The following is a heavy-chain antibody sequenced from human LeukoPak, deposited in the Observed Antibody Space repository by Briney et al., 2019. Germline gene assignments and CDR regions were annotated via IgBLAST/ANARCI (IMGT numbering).Heavy chain of an antibody. J-gene: IGHJ4*02. CDR3: ARTTGRANDHFDF. V-gene: IGHV1-46*01. CDR1: GYTFINYY. CDR2: INPSGDTT. Sequence: ASVKVSCKASGYTFINYYMHWVRHAPGQGLEWMGIINPSGDTTTYAQKFQGRLTMTTDTSTSTVYMELSSLTSEDTAVYYCARTTGRANDHFDFWGQGTPVTVSS. D-gene: IGHD4/OR15-4a*01.